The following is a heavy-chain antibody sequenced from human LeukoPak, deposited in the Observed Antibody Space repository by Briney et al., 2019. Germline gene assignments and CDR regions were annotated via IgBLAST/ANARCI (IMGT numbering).Heavy chain of an antibody. D-gene: IGHD3-10*01. CDR1: GGSFSGYY. Sequence: SETLSLTCAVYGGSFSGYYWSWIRQPPGKGLEWIGEINHSGSTNYNPSLKSRVTISVDTSKNQFSLKLSSVTAADTAVYYCARGRDGSVRGDLDPWGQGTPVTVSS. J-gene: IGHJ5*02. V-gene: IGHV4-34*01. CDR2: INHSGST. CDR3: ARGRDGSVRGDLDP.